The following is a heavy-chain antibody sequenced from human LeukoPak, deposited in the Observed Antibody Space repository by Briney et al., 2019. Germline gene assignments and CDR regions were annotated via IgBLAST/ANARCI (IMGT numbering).Heavy chain of an antibody. CDR2: IYYSGST. V-gene: IGHV4-39*07. Sequence: SETLSLTCTVSGGSISSSSYYWGWIRQPPGKGLEWIGSIYYSGSTYYNPSLKSRVTISVDTSKNQFSLKLSSVTAADTAVYYCARGGDRSFDYWGQGTLVTVSS. CDR3: ARGGDRSFDY. D-gene: IGHD3-10*01. CDR1: GGSISSSSYY. J-gene: IGHJ4*02.